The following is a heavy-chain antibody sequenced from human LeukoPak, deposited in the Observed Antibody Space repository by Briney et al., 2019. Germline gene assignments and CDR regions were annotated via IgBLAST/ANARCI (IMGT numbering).Heavy chain of an antibody. CDR2: INHSGST. D-gene: IGHD6-13*01. CDR1: GGSFSGYY. J-gene: IGHJ6*02. V-gene: IGHV4-34*01. CDR3: ARGAAGTYYYYGMDV. Sequence: SETLSLTCAVYGGSFSGYYRSWIRQPPGKGLEWIGEINHSGSTNYNPSLKSRVTISVDTSKNQFSLKLSSVAAADTVAYYCARGAAGTYYYYGMDVWGQGTMVTVSS.